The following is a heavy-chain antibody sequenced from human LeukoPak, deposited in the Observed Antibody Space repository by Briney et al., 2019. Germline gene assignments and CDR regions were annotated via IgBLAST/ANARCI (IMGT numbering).Heavy chain of an antibody. CDR1: GFSISSYE. CDR2: ISSSGSTI. V-gene: IGHV3-48*03. J-gene: IGHJ3*02. CDR3: ASYQFDAFDI. D-gene: IGHD2-2*01. Sequence: GGSLRLSCEASGFSISSYELNWIRQAPGKGLEWVSYISSSGSTIYYADSVKGRFTISRDNAKNSLYLQMNSLRAEDTAVYYCASYQFDAFDIWGQGTMVAVSS.